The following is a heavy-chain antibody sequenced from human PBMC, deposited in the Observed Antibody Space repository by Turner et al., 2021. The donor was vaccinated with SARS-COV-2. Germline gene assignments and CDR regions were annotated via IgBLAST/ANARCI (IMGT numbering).Heavy chain of an antibody. CDR2: VYYGGST. D-gene: IGHD3-22*01. CDR3: ARLPYYYDSSGPIDY. V-gene: IGHV4-39*01. CDR1: GGSISSSSYY. Sequence: QLQLQESGPGLVKPSETLSLTCTVSGGSISSSSYYWGWIRQPPGKGLEWIGTVYYGGSTYYNPSLKSRVTISVDTSKNQFSLKLSYVTAADTAVYYCARLPYYYDSSGPIDYWGQRTLVTVSS. J-gene: IGHJ4*02.